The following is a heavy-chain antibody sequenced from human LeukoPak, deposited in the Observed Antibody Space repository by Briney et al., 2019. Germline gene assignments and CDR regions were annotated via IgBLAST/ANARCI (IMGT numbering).Heavy chain of an antibody. CDR2: ISYDGSNK. CDR3: AEDNRDGYQFYYYYGMDV. Sequence: GGSLRLSCAASGFTFSSYGMHWVRQAPGKGLEWVAVISYDGSNKYYADSVKGRFTISRDNSKNTLYLQMNSLRAEDTAVYYCAEDNRDGYQFYYYYGMDVWGQGTTVTVSS. J-gene: IGHJ6*02. CDR1: GFTFSSYG. D-gene: IGHD5-24*01. V-gene: IGHV3-30*18.